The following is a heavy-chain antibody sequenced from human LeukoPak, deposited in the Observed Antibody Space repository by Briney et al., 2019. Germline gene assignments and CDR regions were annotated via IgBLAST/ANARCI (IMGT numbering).Heavy chain of an antibody. J-gene: IGHJ4*02. CDR1: GFTFSSYA. CDR3: ARGPTAAGIIDY. V-gene: IGHV3-30-3*01. CDR2: ISYDGSNK. D-gene: IGHD6-13*01. Sequence: GGSLRLSCAASGFTFSSYAMDWVRQAPGKGLEWVAVISYDGSNKYYADSVKGRFTISRDNSKNTLYLQMNSLRAEDTAVYYCARGPTAAGIIDYWGQGTLVTVSS.